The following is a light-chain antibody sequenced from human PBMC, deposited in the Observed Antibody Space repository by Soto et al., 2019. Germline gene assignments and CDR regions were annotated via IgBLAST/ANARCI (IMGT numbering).Light chain of an antibody. CDR1: QSISSW. CDR3: QQYNSYSGT. CDR2: DAS. V-gene: IGKV1-5*01. J-gene: IGKJ1*01. Sequence: DIRMTQSPSTLSGSVGDRVTITCRASQSISSWLAWYQQKPGKAPKLLIYDASSLESGVPSRFSGSGSGTEFTLTISSLQPDDFATYYCQQYNSYSGTFGQGTKVDIK.